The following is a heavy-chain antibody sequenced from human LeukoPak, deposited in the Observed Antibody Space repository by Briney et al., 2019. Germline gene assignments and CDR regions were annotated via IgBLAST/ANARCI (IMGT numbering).Heavy chain of an antibody. CDR3: ARGAKYYDILTGSVAGAFDI. D-gene: IGHD3-9*01. V-gene: IGHV3-30*04. Sequence: GRSLRLSCAASGFTFSSYAMHWVRQAPGKGLEWVAVISYDGSNKYYADSVKGRFTISRDNSKNTLYLQMNSLRAEDTAVYYCARGAKYYDILTGSVAGAFDIWGQGTMVTVSS. J-gene: IGHJ3*02. CDR1: GFTFSSYA. CDR2: ISYDGSNK.